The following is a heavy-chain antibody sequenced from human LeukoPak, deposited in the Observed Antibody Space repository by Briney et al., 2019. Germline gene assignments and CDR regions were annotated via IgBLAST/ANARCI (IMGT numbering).Heavy chain of an antibody. Sequence: GGSLRLSCAASGFSFSTYTMNWVRQAPGKGLEWVSSISSSSSYIFYADSEKGRFTISRDNAKNSLYLQMNSLRAEDTAVYYCARDCSSTSCLPFDYWGQGTLVTVSS. CDR2: ISSSSSYI. J-gene: IGHJ4*02. D-gene: IGHD2-2*01. CDR3: ARDCSSTSCLPFDY. V-gene: IGHV3-21*01. CDR1: GFSFSTYT.